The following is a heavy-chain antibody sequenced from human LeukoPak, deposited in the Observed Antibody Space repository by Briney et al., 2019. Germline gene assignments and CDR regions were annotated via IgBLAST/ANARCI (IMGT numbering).Heavy chain of an antibody. D-gene: IGHD3-22*01. CDR2: MNPNSGNT. CDR3: ARGTYDSSGYYYGY. Sequence: ASVKVSYKASGYTFTSYDINWVRQATGQGLEWMGWMNPNSGNTGYAQKFQGRVTMTRNTSISTAYMELSSLRSEDTAVYYCARGTYDSSGYYYGYWGQGTLVTVSS. V-gene: IGHV1-8*01. CDR1: GYTFTSYD. J-gene: IGHJ4*02.